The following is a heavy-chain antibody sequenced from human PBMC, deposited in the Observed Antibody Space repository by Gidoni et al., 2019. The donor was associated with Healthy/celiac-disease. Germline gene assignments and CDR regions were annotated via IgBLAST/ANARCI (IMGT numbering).Heavy chain of an antibody. CDR3: ARDFKYYYGSGKV. D-gene: IGHD3-10*01. V-gene: IGHV3-30*03. J-gene: IGHJ4*02. CDR2: ISYDGSNK. CDR1: GFTFSSYG. Sequence: QVQLVESGGGVVQPGRSLRLSCAASGFTFSSYGMHWGRQAPGKGLEWVAVISYDGSNKYYADSVKGRFTISRDNSKNTLYLQMNSLRAEDTAVYYCARDFKYYYGSGKVWGQGTLVTVSS.